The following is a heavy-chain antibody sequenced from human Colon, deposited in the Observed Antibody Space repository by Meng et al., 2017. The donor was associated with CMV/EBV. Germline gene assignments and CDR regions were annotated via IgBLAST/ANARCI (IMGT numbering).Heavy chain of an antibody. CDR3: TRPFVVVAARSMDV. V-gene: IGHV3-30-3*01. D-gene: IGHD2-15*01. Sequence: GGSLRLSCAASGFTFSSFPMHWVRQAPGKGLEWVAVVSYDGSKNYYAESVKGRFTISRDNSKNTLYLQMNSLRAEDTAVYYCTRPFVVVAARSMDVWGQGTTVTVSS. CDR1: GFTFSSFP. CDR2: VSYDGSKN. J-gene: IGHJ6*02.